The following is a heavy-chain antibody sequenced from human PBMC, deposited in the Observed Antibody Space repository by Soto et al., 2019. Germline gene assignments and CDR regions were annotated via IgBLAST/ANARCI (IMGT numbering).Heavy chain of an antibody. J-gene: IGHJ4*02. CDR2: INGGNGNT. CDR1: GYTFTNYA. D-gene: IGHD4-17*01. Sequence: ASVKVSCKASGYTFTNYAMHWVRQAPGQRLEWMGWINGGNGNTKYSQKFQGRVTITRDTSASTAYMELNSLRSEDTAVYYCAKSGSTVTTGTIDYWGQGTLVTVSS. V-gene: IGHV1-3*01. CDR3: AKSGSTVTTGTIDY.